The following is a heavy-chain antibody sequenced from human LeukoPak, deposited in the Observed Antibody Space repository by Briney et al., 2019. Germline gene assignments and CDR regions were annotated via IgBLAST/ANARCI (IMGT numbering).Heavy chain of an antibody. D-gene: IGHD3-22*01. Sequence: GASLKISCKGSGYRFTSYWIGWVRQMPGKGLEWMGIIYPGDSDTRYSPSFQGQVTISADKSISTAYLQWSSLKATDTAMYYCAGGDSSGHGPDHGAFDIWGQGTMVTVSS. CDR2: IYPGDSDT. J-gene: IGHJ3*02. V-gene: IGHV5-51*01. CDR1: GYRFTSYW. CDR3: AGGDSSGHGPDHGAFDI.